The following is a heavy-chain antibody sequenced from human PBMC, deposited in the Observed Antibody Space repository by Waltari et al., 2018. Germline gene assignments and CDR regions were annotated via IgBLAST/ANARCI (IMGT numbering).Heavy chain of an antibody. Sequence: QVHLVESGGGVVQPGGSLRLSCAASGFIFSSYGMHWVRQAPGKGREWGAFITYDGSNKSYADSMKGRFTVSRDNSKNTLFLQMNTLRAEDTAVYYCAKDHVVVVPGGMTKVFDYWGQGTLVTVSS. D-gene: IGHD2-2*01. V-gene: IGHV3-30*02. J-gene: IGHJ4*02. CDR3: AKDHVVVVPGGMTKVFDY. CDR2: ITYDGSNK. CDR1: GFIFSSYG.